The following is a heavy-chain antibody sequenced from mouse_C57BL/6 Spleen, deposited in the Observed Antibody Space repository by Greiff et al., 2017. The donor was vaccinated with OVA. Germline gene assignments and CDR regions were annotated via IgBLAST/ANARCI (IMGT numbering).Heavy chain of an antibody. Sequence: EVKLMESGGGLVKPGGSLKLSCAASGFTFSSSTMSWVRQTPEKRLEWVATISGGGGNTYYPASVKGRFTLSRDNANNTLYLQMSSLRSEDTALYYGARQGDYIVLYYAMDYWGQGTSVTVSA. V-gene: IGHV5-9*01. CDR2: ISGGGGNT. CDR1: GFTFSSST. D-gene: IGHD2-4*01. CDR3: ARQGDYIVLYYAMDY. J-gene: IGHJ4*01.